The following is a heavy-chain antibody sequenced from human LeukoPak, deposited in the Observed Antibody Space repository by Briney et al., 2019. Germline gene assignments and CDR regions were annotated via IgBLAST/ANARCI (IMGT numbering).Heavy chain of an antibody. J-gene: IGHJ4*02. CDR3: ARVPYDFWSGYYYFDY. CDR1: GFTFSSYA. V-gene: IGHV3-30-3*01. CDR2: ISYDGSNK. D-gene: IGHD3-3*01. Sequence: GGSLRLSCAASGFTFSSYAMHWVRQAPGKGLEWVAVISYDGSNKYYADSVKGRFTISRDNSKNTLYLQMNSLRAEDTAVYYCARVPYDFWSGYYYFDYWGQGTLVTVFS.